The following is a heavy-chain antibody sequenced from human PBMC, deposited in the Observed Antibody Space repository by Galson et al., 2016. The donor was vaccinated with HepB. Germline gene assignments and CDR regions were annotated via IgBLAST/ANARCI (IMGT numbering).Heavy chain of an antibody. CDR3: ARGLGGGMNFFDP. D-gene: IGHD3-16*01. CDR2: IIPFLDTT. J-gene: IGHJ5*02. V-gene: IGHV1-69*13. Sequence: SVKVSCKASGATLNDNAINWVRQAPGQGPEWMGAIIPFLDTTDYAQRFRGRVTITADGSTNTAHLEMRSLRSDDTAVYYCARGLGGGMNFFDPWGQGTPVTVSS. CDR1: GATLNDNA.